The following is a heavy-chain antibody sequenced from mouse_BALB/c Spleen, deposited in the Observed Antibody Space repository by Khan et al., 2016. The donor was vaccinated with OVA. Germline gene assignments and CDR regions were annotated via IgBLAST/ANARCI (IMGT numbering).Heavy chain of an antibody. CDR2: INPSNGYT. CDR1: GYTFTSYT. Sequence: VQLQESGAELARPGASVKMSCKASGYTFTSYTIHWIKLRPGQGLEWIGFINPSNGYTNYNQKFKDKATLTVGKSSTTVYMQLSSLTSDDSAVYNCVRDGAYHRNDGWFAYWGQGTLVTVSA. J-gene: IGHJ3*01. V-gene: IGHV1-4*01. CDR3: VRDGAYHRNDGWFAY. D-gene: IGHD2-14*01.